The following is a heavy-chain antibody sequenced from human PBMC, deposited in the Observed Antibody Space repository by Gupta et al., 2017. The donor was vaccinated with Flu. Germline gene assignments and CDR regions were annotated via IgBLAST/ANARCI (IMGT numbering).Heavy chain of an antibody. V-gene: IGHV4-31*02. Sequence: PGKGLEWIGHIYNSGSTYYNPSLKSRVSISLDTSKNQFSLHVRSVTAADTAVYHCARGFCSGGTCYSGGHNWFDPWGQGTLVTVSS. CDR3: ARGFCSGGTCYSGGHNWFDP. J-gene: IGHJ5*02. CDR2: IYNSGST. D-gene: IGHD2-15*01.